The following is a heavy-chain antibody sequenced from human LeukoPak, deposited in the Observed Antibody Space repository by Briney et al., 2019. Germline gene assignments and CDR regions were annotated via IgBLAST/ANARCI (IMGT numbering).Heavy chain of an antibody. V-gene: IGHV3-33*01. CDR2: IWYDGSNK. Sequence: PGRSLRLSCAASGFIFSNYGMHWVRQAPGKGLEWVAVIWYDGSNKYYADSVKGRLTISRDNSKSTLYLQMSSLRAEDTAVYYCASATSNYYYYGLDVWGQGTTVTVSS. J-gene: IGHJ6*02. CDR1: GFIFSNYG. CDR3: ASATSNYYYYGLDV.